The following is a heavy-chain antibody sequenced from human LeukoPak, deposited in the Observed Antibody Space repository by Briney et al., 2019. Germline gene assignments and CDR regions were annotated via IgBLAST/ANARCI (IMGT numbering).Heavy chain of an antibody. D-gene: IGHD3-10*01. CDR2: IVNSGGNT. CDR1: GFTFTNAW. Sequence: GGSLRLSCVASGFTFTNAWMSWVRQAPGKGLEWVSNIVNSGGNTYYADSVKGRFTISRDNSKNTVYLEINGLRVEDTAVYYCAKDRVHYGSGSDYWGQGTLVTVSS. CDR3: AKDRVHYGSGSDY. V-gene: IGHV3-23*01. J-gene: IGHJ4*02.